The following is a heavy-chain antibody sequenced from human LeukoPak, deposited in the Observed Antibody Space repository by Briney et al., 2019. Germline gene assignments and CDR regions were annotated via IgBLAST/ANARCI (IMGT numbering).Heavy chain of an antibody. V-gene: IGHV3-33*01. CDR3: ARDRGSGTEYFDN. CDR1: GFTFSNYG. Sequence: GGSLRLSCAASGFTFSNYGMHWVRQAPGKELEWVAVIWYDGNNKYYADSVKGRFTISRDNSKNTLYLQMNSLRGEDTAVYYCARDRGSGTEYFDNWGQGTLVTVSS. D-gene: IGHD2-15*01. J-gene: IGHJ4*02. CDR2: IWYDGNNK.